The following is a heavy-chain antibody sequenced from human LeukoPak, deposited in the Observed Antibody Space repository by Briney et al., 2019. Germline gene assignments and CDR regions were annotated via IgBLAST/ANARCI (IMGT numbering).Heavy chain of an antibody. D-gene: IGHD2-15*01. Sequence: PGGSLRLSCAASGFTFSSYAMHWVRQAPGKGLEWVVVISNDGRNKHYADSVKGRFTISIDNSKNTLYLQMNSLRAEDTAVYYCARDLNIGPADYYFDYWGQGTLVTVSS. CDR2: ISNDGRNK. V-gene: IGHV3-30*04. CDR1: GFTFSSYA. J-gene: IGHJ4*02. CDR3: ARDLNIGPADYYFDY.